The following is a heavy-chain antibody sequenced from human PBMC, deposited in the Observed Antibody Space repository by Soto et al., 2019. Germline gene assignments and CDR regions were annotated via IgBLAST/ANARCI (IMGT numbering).Heavy chain of an antibody. D-gene: IGHD1-26*01. V-gene: IGHV3-23*01. CDR1: GFTFSTYA. J-gene: IGHJ4*02. CDR2: ISGGGGSA. CDR3: AKDGTLPWGRYNYFDY. Sequence: EVQLLESGGGLVQPGGSLRLSCAASGFTFSTYAMSWVRQAPGKGLEWVSSISGGGGSAYYADSVKGRFTISRDNSQNTLYLQRSGPRAEDTAVDYCAKDGTLPWGRYNYFDYGGQGTLGNVSS.